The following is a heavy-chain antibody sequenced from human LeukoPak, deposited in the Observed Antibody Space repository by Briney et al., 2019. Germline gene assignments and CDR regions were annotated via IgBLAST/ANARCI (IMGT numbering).Heavy chain of an antibody. CDR1: GFTFSSYS. D-gene: IGHD3-10*01. J-gene: IGHJ3*02. CDR2: ISSSSSTI. Sequence: PGGSLRLSCAASGFTFSSYSMNWVRQAPGKGLEWVSYISSSSSTIYYADSVKGRFTISRDNAKNSLYLQMNSLRAEDTAVYYCARLTMVRGRYAFDIWGQGTMVTVSS. CDR3: ARLTMVRGRYAFDI. V-gene: IGHV3-48*04.